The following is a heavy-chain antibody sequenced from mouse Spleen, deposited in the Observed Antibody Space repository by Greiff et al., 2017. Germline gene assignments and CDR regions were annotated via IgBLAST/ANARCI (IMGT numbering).Heavy chain of an antibody. Sequence: QVQLQQPGAELVKPGASVKLSCKASGYTFTSYWMHWVKQRPGQGLEWIGMIHPNSGSTNYNEKFKSKATLTVDKSSSTAYMQLSSLTSEDSAVYYCARLRLRGYFDVWGAGTTVTVSS. D-gene: IGHD1-2*01. J-gene: IGHJ1*01. CDR2: IHPNSGST. CDR1: GYTFTSYW. V-gene: IGHV1-64*01. CDR3: ARLRLRGYFDV.